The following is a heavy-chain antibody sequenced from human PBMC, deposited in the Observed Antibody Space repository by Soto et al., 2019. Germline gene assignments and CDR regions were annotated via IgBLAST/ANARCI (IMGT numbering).Heavy chain of an antibody. CDR2: INSGGSSM. CDR3: ARDLMNYFDY. V-gene: IGHV3-48*03. CDR1: GFTCSNYK. D-gene: IGHD3-9*01. Sequence: GGAVRRSCAASGFTCSNYKMNWVRQAPGKGLEWVSYINSGGSSMYYADSVKGRFTISRDNAKNSLYLQMNSLRAEDTAFYYCARDLMNYFDYWGQVTLVTVSS. J-gene: IGHJ4*02.